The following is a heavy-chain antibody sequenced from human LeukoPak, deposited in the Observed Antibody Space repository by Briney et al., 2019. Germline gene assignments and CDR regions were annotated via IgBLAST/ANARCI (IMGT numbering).Heavy chain of an antibody. V-gene: IGHV5-51*01. CDR3: ARLSPMAYRLDY. J-gene: IGHJ4*02. CDR1: GYSFTSYW. CDR2: IYPGASDT. D-gene: IGHD4-11*01. Sequence: GESLKICCMGSGYSFTSYWIGCVRQMPGKGLEWKGIIYPGASDTRYSPSFQGQVTISADKSISTDYLQWSSLKASDTAMQYCARLSPMAYRLDYWGQGTLVTVSS.